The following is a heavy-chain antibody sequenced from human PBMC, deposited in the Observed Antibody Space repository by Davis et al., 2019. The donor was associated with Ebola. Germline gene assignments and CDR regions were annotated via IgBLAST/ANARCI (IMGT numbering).Heavy chain of an antibody. CDR3: AKGRYCGGDCYAYFDY. V-gene: IGHV3-23*01. CDR1: GFTFSSFP. Sequence: GGSLRLSCVASGFTFSSFPMSWIRLAPGKGLEWVSGISDTGGLTDYADSVKGRFTISRDNSKNTLYLQTNSLRAEDTALYYCAKGRYCGGDCYAYFDYWGQGTQVTVSS. J-gene: IGHJ4*02. D-gene: IGHD2-21*02. CDR2: ISDTGGLT.